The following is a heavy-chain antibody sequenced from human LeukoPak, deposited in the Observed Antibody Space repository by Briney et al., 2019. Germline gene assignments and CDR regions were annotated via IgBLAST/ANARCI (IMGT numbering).Heavy chain of an antibody. J-gene: IGHJ5*02. Sequence: GGSLRLSCAVSGFTFSDYYMSWIRQAPGKGLEWVSSISSSSSYIYYADSVKGRFTISRDNAKNSLYLQMNSLRAEDTAVYYCARGSGSYYFNWFDPWGQGTLVTVSS. CDR2: ISSSSSYI. CDR1: GFTFSDYY. CDR3: ARGSGSYYFNWFDP. V-gene: IGHV3-11*06. D-gene: IGHD3-10*01.